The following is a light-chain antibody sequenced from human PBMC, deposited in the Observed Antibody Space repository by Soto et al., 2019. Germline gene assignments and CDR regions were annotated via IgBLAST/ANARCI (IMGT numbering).Light chain of an antibody. CDR3: ASWDDSLSGVV. V-gene: IGLV1-47*01. CDR2: KSN. Sequence: QAVVIQPLSASGTPGQRVTISCSGSSSNIGTNYVYWYQQVAGTAPKLLIYKSNLRPSGVPDRFSGSKSGTSASLAISGLRSEDEADYYCASWDDSLSGVVFGGGTKLTVL. J-gene: IGLJ3*02. CDR1: SSNIGTNY.